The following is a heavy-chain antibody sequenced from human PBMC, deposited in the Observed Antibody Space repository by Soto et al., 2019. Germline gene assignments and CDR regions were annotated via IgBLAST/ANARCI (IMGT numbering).Heavy chain of an antibody. Sequence: GSLRLSCEASGFSITSYAMSWVRQAPGKGLEWVSTIYGRGGSTYYVDSVKGRFTISRDNSKSTLFLQMTSLRAEDTAVYYCAKALGYSYGYPPNYCGQATLVTLST. D-gene: IGHD5-18*01. J-gene: IGHJ4*02. V-gene: IGHV3-23*01. CDR1: GFSITSYA. CDR2: IYGRGGST. CDR3: AKALGYSYGYPPNY.